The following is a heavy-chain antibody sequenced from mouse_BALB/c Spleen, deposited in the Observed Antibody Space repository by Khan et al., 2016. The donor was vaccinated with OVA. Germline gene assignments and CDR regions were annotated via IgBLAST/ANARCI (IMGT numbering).Heavy chain of an antibody. Sequence: VQLQESGAELARPGASVKMSCKASGYTFTSNTMHWVKQRPGQGLEWIGYINPSSGYTNYNQNLKDKATLTADKSSSTAYMQLSSLTSEDSAAYYCARRTTVYTMDYWGQGTSVTVSA. V-gene: IGHV1-4*01. D-gene: IGHD1-1*01. CDR1: GYTFTSNT. CDR2: INPSSGYT. J-gene: IGHJ4*01. CDR3: ARRTTVYTMDY.